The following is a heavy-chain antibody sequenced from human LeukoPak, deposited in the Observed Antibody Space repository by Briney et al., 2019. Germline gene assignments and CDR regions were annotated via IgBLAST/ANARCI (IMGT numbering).Heavy chain of an antibody. V-gene: IGHV3-13*01. CDR2: IGTAGDT. J-gene: IGHJ5*02. CDR3: ARGAYCSGGSCYVGYNWFDP. CDR1: GFTFSSYD. D-gene: IGHD2-15*01. Sequence: GGSLRLSCAASGFTFSSYDMHWVRQATEKGLEWVSAIGTAGDTYYPGSVKGRFTISRENAKNSLYLQMNSLRAGDTAVYYCARGAYCSGGSCYVGYNWFDPWGQGTLVTVSS.